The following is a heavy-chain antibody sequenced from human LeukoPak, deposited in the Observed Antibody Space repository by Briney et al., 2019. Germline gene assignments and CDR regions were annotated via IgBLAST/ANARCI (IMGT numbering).Heavy chain of an antibody. CDR1: GGSISSGGYS. V-gene: IGHV4-30-2*01. CDR3: ARGGGVDTAMVDAFDI. J-gene: IGHJ3*02. D-gene: IGHD5-18*01. Sequence: PLETLSLTRAVSGGSISSGGYSWRWIRQPPGKGLEWIGYIYHSGSTYYHPSLKSRVTLSVDRSKKQFSLKLSSVAAADTAVYYCARGGGVDTAMVDAFDIWGQGTMVTVSS. CDR2: IYHSGST.